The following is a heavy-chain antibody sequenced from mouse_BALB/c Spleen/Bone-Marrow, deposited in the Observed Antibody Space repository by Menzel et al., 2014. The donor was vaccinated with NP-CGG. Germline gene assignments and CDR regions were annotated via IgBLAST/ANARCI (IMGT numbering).Heavy chain of an antibody. V-gene: IGHV5-17*02. CDR2: ISSGSSTV. CDR1: GFTFSSFG. CDR3: GRSGSRGGCFGC. D-gene: IGHD1-1*01. J-gene: IGHJ2*01. Sequence: EVQLVESGGGLVQPGGSRKLSCAASGFTFSSFGMHWVRQAPETGLEWVAYISSGSSTVYYADKVMGRFTISRDNPKHTRLLQMARLGCEEAAVYCCGRSGSRGGCFGCWGGGTALTVSS.